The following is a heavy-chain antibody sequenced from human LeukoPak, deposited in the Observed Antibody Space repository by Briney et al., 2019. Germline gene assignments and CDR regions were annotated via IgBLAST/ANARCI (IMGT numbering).Heavy chain of an antibody. CDR3: ARTKWELLVRGFDP. CDR2: IKQDGSEK. V-gene: IGHV3-7*01. Sequence: GGSLRLSCAASGFTFSSYWMSWVRQAPGKGLEWVANIKQDGSEKYYVDSVKGRFTISRDNAKNSLYLQMNSLRAEDTAVYYCARTKWELLVRGFDPWGQGTLVTVSS. D-gene: IGHD1-26*01. CDR1: GFTFSSYW. J-gene: IGHJ5*02.